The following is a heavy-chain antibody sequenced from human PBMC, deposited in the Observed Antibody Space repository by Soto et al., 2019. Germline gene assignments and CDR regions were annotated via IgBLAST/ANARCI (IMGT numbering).Heavy chain of an antibody. V-gene: IGHV2-5*01. CDR2: IYWNDDK. Sequence: ITLKESGPTLVKPTQTLTLTCTFSGFSLSTSGVGVGWIRQPPGKALEWLALIYWNDDKRYSPSLKSRLTITKNSSKNPVVLTMTNMDPVAKATYYCAHRRGGQWLVSFDSWGQGTLVTVSS. D-gene: IGHD6-19*01. CDR3: AHRRGGQWLVSFDS. J-gene: IGHJ4*02. CDR1: GFSLSTSGVG.